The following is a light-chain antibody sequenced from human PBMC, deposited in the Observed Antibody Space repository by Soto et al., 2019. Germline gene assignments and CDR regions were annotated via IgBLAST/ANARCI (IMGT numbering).Light chain of an antibody. V-gene: IGKV4-1*01. J-gene: IGKJ2*01. CDR2: WAS. CDR1: QDVLYSSNNKNY. CDR3: QQYYSTPYT. Sequence: DIVMTQSPDSLAVSLGERATFNCKSSQDVLYSSNNKNYLAWYQQKPGQPPKLLIYWASTRESGVPDRFSGSGSWTDFTLTISSLQAEDVAVYYCQQYYSTPYTFGQGTKLEIK.